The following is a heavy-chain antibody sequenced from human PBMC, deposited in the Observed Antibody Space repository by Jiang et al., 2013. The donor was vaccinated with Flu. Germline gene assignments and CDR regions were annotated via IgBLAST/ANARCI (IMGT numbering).Heavy chain of an antibody. V-gene: IGHV3-30*18. CDR1: FSSYG. J-gene: IGHJ4*02. CDR3: AKGGITIFGVVIGADY. Sequence: FSSYGMHWVRQAPGKGLEWVAVISYDGSNKYYADSVKGRFTISRDNSKNTLYLQMNSLRAEDTAVYYCAKGGITIFGVVIGADYWGQGTLVTVSS. CDR2: ISYDGSNK. D-gene: IGHD3-3*01.